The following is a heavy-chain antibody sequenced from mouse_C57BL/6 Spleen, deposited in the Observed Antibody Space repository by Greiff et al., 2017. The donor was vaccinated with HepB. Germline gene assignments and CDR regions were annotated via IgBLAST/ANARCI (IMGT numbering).Heavy chain of an antibody. CDR1: GYAFSSSW. V-gene: IGHV1-82*01. Sequence: QVQLKESGPELVKPGASVKISCKASGYAFSSSWMNWVKQRPGKGLEWIGRIYPGDGDTNYNGKFKGKATLTADKSSSTAYMQLSSLTSEDSAVYFCARPDFYYAMDYWGQGTSVTVSS. CDR3: ARPDFYYAMDY. D-gene: IGHD2-4*01. J-gene: IGHJ4*01. CDR2: IYPGDGDT.